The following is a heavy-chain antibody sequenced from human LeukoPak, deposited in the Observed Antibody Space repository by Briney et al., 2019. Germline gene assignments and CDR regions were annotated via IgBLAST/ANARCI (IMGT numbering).Heavy chain of an antibody. CDR2: ISGSGGSP. CDR3: AVRYDSSGYYYQPLDY. D-gene: IGHD3-22*01. V-gene: IGHV3-23*01. CDR1: GFTFSIYA. Sequence: PGESLRLSCAASGFTFSIYAMSWVRQAPGKGLEWVSAISGSGGSPNYADSVKGRFTISRDNSKDTLYLQMNTLRAEDTAVYYCAVRYDSSGYYYQPLDYWGQGALVTVSS. J-gene: IGHJ4*02.